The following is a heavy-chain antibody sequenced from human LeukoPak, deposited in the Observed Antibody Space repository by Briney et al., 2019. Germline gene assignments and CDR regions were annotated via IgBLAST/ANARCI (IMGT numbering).Heavy chain of an antibody. D-gene: IGHD3-10*01. CDR2: ISGSGGST. J-gene: IGHJ4*02. CDR3: AKDRLRGVIIPYFDY. Sequence: GGSLRLSCAASGFTFSSYAVSWVRQAPGKGLEWVSAISGSGGSTYYADSVKGRFTISRDNSKNTLYLQMNSLRAEDTAVYYCAKDRLRGVIIPYFDYWGQGTLVTVSS. V-gene: IGHV3-23*01. CDR1: GFTFSSYA.